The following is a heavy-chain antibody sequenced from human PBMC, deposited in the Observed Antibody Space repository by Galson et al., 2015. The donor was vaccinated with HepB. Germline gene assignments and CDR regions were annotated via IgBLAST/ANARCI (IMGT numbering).Heavy chain of an antibody. V-gene: IGHV1-2*06. CDR2: INPNSGGT. J-gene: IGHJ4*02. Sequence: SVKVSCKASGYTFTGYYMHWARQAPGQGLEWMGRINPNSGGTNYAQKFQGRVTMTRDTSTSTAYMELSRLRSDDTAVYYCARETASNWDYWGQGTLVTVSS. D-gene: IGHD1-1*01. CDR1: GYTFTGYY. CDR3: ARETASNWDY.